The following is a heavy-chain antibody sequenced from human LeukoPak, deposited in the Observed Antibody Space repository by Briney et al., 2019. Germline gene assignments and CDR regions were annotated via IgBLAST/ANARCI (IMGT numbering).Heavy chain of an antibody. D-gene: IGHD3-22*01. CDR3: ARTMYYYDSSGSGDFDY. CDR2: IYYSGST. J-gene: IGHJ4*02. V-gene: IGHV4-59*01. Sequence: SETPSLTCTVSGGSISSYYWSWIRQPPGKGLERVGYIYYSGSTNYNPSLKSRVTIYVDTSKNQFSLKLSSVTAADTAVYYCARTMYYYDSSGSGDFDYWGQRTKVTVSS. CDR1: GGSISSYY.